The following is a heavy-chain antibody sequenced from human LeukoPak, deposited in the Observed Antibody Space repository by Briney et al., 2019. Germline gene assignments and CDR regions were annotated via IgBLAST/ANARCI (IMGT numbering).Heavy chain of an antibody. D-gene: IGHD2-21*02. CDR3: TAPFCGGDCYSSYYYYAMDV. CDR1: GGSISAYY. Sequence: SETLSLTCTVSGGSISAYYWSWIRRPPGKGLEWIGCIYTSGNTNYNPSLKSRVTISVDTSKNQFSLKLSSVTAADTAVYYCTAPFCGGDCYSSYYYYAMDVWGPGTTVTVSS. V-gene: IGHV4-4*08. J-gene: IGHJ6*02. CDR2: IYTSGNT.